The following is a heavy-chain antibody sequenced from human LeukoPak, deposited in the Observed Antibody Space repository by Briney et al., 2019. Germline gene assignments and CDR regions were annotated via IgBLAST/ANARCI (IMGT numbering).Heavy chain of an antibody. D-gene: IGHD3-10*01. V-gene: IGHV1-2*02. CDR3: ARELRSATGSYYNVISYYFDY. J-gene: IGHJ4*02. CDR1: GYTFTGYY. Sequence: VASVKVSCKASGYTFTGYYMHWVRPAPGQGLEWMGGINPNSGGANYAQKFQGRVTMTRDTSISTAYMELSRLRSDDTAVYYCARELRSATGSYYNVISYYFDYWGQGTLVTVSS. CDR2: INPNSGGA.